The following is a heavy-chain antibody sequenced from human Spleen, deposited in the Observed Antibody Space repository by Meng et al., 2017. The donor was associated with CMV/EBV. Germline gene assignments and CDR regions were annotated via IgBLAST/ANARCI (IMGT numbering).Heavy chain of an antibody. D-gene: IGHD1-7*01. CDR1: GFTFSDYY. CDR3: AREFVWITGTTRAGYFDL. CDR2: ISSGGSTI. Sequence: GGSLRLSCAASGFTFSDYYMTWIRQAPGKGLEWVSKISSGGSTIYYADSVKGRFTISRDNAKNSLFLQMNSLRAEDTAVYYCAREFVWITGTTRAGYFDLWGRGTLVTVSS. V-gene: IGHV3-11*04. J-gene: IGHJ2*01.